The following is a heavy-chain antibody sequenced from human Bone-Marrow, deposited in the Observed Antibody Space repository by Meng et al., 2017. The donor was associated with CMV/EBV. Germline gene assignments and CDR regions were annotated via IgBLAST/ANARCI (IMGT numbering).Heavy chain of an antibody. CDR2: ISSSSSYI. CDR1: GFTFSSYW. D-gene: IGHD3-10*01. CDR3: ARKLWFGELLPYFDY. Sequence: GESLKISCAASGFTFSSYWMHWVRQAPGKGLEWVSSISSSSSYIYYADSVKGRFTISRDNAKNSLYLQMNSLRAEDTAVYYCARKLWFGELLPYFDYWGQGTLVTVSS. V-gene: IGHV3-21*01. J-gene: IGHJ4*02.